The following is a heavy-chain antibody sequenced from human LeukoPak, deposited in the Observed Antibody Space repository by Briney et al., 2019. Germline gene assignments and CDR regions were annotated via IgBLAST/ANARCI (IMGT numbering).Heavy chain of an antibody. CDR1: GYPFTDYY. D-gene: IGHD4-17*01. Sequence: AASVKVSCKASGYPFTDYYMHWVRQAPGQGLEWMGWINPNSGGTKYAQIFQGRVTMTRDTSISTAYMELSRLRSDDTAVYYCARDIRDYGDSPDYWGQGTLVTVSS. V-gene: IGHV1-2*02. CDR2: INPNSGGT. J-gene: IGHJ4*02. CDR3: ARDIRDYGDSPDY.